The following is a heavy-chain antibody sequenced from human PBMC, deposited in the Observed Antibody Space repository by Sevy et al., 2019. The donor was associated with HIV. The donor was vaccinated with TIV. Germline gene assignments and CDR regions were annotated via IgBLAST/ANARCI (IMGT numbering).Heavy chain of an antibody. CDR2: INSDGSRT. Sequence: GGSLRLSCAASGFTFSSYCMHWVRQAPGKGLVWVSRINSDGSRTSYADSVKGRFTISRDNAKNTLYLQMNSLRAEDTAVYYCASSSGYYYFDYWGQGTLVTVSS. V-gene: IGHV3-74*01. CDR1: GFTFSSYC. J-gene: IGHJ4*02. CDR3: ASSSGYYYFDY. D-gene: IGHD3-22*01.